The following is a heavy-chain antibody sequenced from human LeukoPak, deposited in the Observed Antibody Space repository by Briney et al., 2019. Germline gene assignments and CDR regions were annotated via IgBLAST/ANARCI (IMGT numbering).Heavy chain of an antibody. CDR1: GFTFSSYA. J-gene: IGHJ6*03. Sequence: QPGRSLRLSCAASGFTFSSYAMHWVRQAPGKGLEWVAVISYDGSNKYYADSVKGRFTISRDNTKNSLYLQMNSLRAEDTAVYYCARGVNQLPWYYMDVWGKGTTVTVSS. CDR2: ISYDGSNK. V-gene: IGHV3-30*07. D-gene: IGHD6-6*01. CDR3: ARGVNQLPWYYMDV.